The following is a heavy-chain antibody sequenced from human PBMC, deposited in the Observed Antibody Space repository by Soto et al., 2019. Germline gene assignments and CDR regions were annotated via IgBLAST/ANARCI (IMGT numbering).Heavy chain of an antibody. D-gene: IGHD2-2*01. Sequence: APVKVTCEASGYSFTSHGMSWVRQAPGQRLEWMGWISAYNGNTNYAQKLQGRVTMTTDTSTSTAYMELRSLRSDDTAVYYCASYCISTSCGASDAFDIWGQGTMVTVSS. V-gene: IGHV1-18*01. CDR2: ISAYNGNT. CDR3: ASYCISTSCGASDAFDI. J-gene: IGHJ3*02. CDR1: GYSFTSHG.